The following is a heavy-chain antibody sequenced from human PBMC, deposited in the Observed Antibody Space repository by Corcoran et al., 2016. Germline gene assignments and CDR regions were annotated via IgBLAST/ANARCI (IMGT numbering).Heavy chain of an antibody. Sequence: EVQLVESGGGLIKPGGSLRLSCAASGFTVSSNYMSWVRQAPGKGLEWVAVIYSGGSTYYADSVKGRFTISRDNSKNTLYLQMNSLRAEDTALYYCARSRNYCYGMDVWGQGTTVTVSS. D-gene: IGHD2-2*01. V-gene: IGHV3-53*01. CDR3: ARSRNYCYGMDV. J-gene: IGHJ6*02. CDR2: IYSGGST. CDR1: GFTVSSNY.